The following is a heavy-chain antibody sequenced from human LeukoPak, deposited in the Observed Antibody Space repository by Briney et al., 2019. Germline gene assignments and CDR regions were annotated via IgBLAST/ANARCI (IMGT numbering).Heavy chain of an antibody. CDR1: GFTFSGSA. Sequence: PGGSLRLSCAASGFTFSGSAMHWVRQASGKGLEGVGRIRSKANSYATAYAASVKGRFTISRDDSKNTAYLQMNSLKTEDTAVYYCTRQDSGLIDYWGQGTLVTVSS. CDR3: TRQDSGLIDY. V-gene: IGHV3-73*01. CDR2: IRSKANSYAT. J-gene: IGHJ4*02. D-gene: IGHD3-22*01.